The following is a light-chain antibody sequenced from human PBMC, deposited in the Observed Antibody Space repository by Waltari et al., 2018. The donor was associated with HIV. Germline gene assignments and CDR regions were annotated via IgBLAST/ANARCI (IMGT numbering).Light chain of an antibody. CDR1: NIGTKR. CDR3: QVWGSTSDLRVV. V-gene: IGLV3-21*02. CDR2: DKS. Sequence: SYVLTQPPSVSVAPGQTARITCGGNNIGTKRVHWYQQKPGQAPLLVVYDKSDRPSERLSGSISGSPATLTISTVEAGDEADYYRQVWGSTSDLRVVFGGGTDLTVL. J-gene: IGLJ2*01.